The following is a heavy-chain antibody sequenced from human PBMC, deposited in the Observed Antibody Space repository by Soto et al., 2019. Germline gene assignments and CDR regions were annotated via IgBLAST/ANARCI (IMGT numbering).Heavy chain of an antibody. Sequence: EVQLLESGGGLVQPGGSLRLSCAASGFTFSIYAMSWVRQAPGKGLEWVSAISGSGGSTYYADSVKGRLTISRDNSKNTLYQQMNSLRADDTAVYYCAKEXCMIRSLATNFDYWGQGTLVTVAS. V-gene: IGHV3-23*01. CDR3: AKEXCMIRSLATNFDY. D-gene: IGHD3-10*01. CDR1: GFTFSIYA. J-gene: IGHJ4*02. CDR2: ISGSGGST.